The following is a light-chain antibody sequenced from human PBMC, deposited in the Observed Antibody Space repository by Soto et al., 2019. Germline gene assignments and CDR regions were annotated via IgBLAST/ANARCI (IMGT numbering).Light chain of an antibody. CDR2: DVN. CDR1: SSDVGSYNR. Sequence: QSALTQPPSVPGSPGQSVAISCTGTSSDVGSYNRVSWYQQPPGTAPKLMIYDVNNWPSGVPDRFSGSKSGNTASLTISGLQAEDEADYYCSSYTISSTYVFGTGTKLTVL. J-gene: IGLJ1*01. V-gene: IGLV2-18*02. CDR3: SSYTISSTYV.